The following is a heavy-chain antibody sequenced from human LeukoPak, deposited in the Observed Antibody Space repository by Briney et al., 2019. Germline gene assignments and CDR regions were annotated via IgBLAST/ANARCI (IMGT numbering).Heavy chain of an antibody. D-gene: IGHD5-24*01. CDR2: IYSGGST. CDR1: GFTVSSNY. V-gene: IGHV3-53*01. Sequence: GGSLRLSCAASGFTVSSNYMSWVRQAPGKGLEWVSVIYSGGSTYYADSVKGRFTISRDNSKNTLYLQMNSLRAEDTAVYYCARDMATTGVVDYWGQGTLVTVSS. J-gene: IGHJ4*02. CDR3: ARDMATTGVVDY.